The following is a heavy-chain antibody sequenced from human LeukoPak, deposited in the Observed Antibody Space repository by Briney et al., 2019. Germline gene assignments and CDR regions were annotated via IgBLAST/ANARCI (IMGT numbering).Heavy chain of an antibody. CDR1: GFTFSSYS. J-gene: IGHJ4*02. CDR3: ARDGYSSSWSSGIDY. V-gene: IGHV3-48*02. CDR2: ISSSSSTI. Sequence: GGSLRLSCAASGFTFSSYSMNWVRQAPGKGLEWVSYISSSSSTIYYADSVKGRFTISRDNAKNSLYLQMNSLRDEDTAVYYCARDGYSSSWSSGIDYWGQGTLVTVSS. D-gene: IGHD6-13*01.